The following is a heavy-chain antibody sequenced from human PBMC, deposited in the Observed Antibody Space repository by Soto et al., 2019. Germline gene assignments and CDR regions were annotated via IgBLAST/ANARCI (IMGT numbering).Heavy chain of an antibody. CDR3: ARAWPATALTDYYYGMDV. V-gene: IGHV3-21*01. Sequence: GGSLRLSCAASGFTFSSYSMNWVRQAPGKGLEWVSSISSSSSYIYYADSVKGRFTISRDNANNSLYLQMNSLRAEDTAAYYCARAWPATALTDYYYGMDVWGQGTTVTVSS. D-gene: IGHD2-21*02. J-gene: IGHJ6*02. CDR1: GFTFSSYS. CDR2: ISSSSSYI.